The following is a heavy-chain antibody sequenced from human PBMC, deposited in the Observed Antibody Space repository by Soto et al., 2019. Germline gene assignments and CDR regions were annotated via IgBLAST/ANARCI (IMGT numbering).Heavy chain of an antibody. V-gene: IGHV1-69*01. CDR3: ASNVVVNAIAPLDYYYYYGMDV. CDR1: GGTFSSYA. D-gene: IGHD2-21*01. Sequence: QVQLVQSGAEVKKPGSSVKVSCKASGGTFSSYAISWVRQAPGQGLEWMGGIIPIFGTANYAQKFQGRVTITADESTSTAYMELSSLRSEDTAVYYCASNVVVNAIAPLDYYYYYGMDVWGQGTTVTVSS. J-gene: IGHJ6*02. CDR2: IIPIFGTA.